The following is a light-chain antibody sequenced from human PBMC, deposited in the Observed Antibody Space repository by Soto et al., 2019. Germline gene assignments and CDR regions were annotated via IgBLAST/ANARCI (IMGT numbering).Light chain of an antibody. V-gene: IGKV3-15*01. CDR2: GAS. CDR3: QQYSNWPTSIT. J-gene: IGKJ5*01. Sequence: EIVMTQSPATLSVSPGERATLSCRASQSVSSNLAWYQQKPGQAPRLLIYGASTRATGIPARFSGSGSGTEFTLTISSLQSEDFAVYYCQQYSNWPTSITFGQGTRLEIK. CDR1: QSVSSN.